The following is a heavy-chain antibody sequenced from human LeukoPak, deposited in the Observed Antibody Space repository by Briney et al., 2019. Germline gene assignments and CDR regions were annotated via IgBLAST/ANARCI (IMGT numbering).Heavy chain of an antibody. Sequence: GGSLRLSCAASGFIFSNYAMSWVRQAPGKGLEWVSGISGNGVKTYYADSVKGRFTISRDNSKNTLYLQMNSLRVEDTAVYYCARDQTPGYYYDMDVWGQGTTVTVSS. D-gene: IGHD2-15*01. CDR1: GFIFSNYA. J-gene: IGHJ6*02. CDR2: ISGNGVKT. CDR3: ARDQTPGYYYDMDV. V-gene: IGHV3-23*01.